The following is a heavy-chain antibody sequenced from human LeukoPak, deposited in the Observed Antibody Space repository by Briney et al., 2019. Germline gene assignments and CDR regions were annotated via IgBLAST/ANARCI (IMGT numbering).Heavy chain of an antibody. CDR1: GYTFTSHY. J-gene: IGHJ4*02. CDR3: VRGTGTSFGYFDY. Sequence: ASVKVSCKASGYTFTSHYIHWVRPAPGQGLEWMGIINPNGGSTGYAQKFQGRVTLTRDTSTSTVYMELSSLRSEDTAVYYCVRGTGTSFGYFDYWGQGTLVTVSP. CDR2: INPNGGST. V-gene: IGHV1-46*01. D-gene: IGHD1-14*01.